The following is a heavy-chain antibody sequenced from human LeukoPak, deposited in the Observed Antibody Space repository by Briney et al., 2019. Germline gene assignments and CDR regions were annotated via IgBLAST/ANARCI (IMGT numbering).Heavy chain of an antibody. Sequence: ASVKVSCKASGYTFTSYAMHWVRQAPGQRLEWMEWINAGNGNTKYSQQFQGRVTITRDTSASTGYMELSSLRSEDTVVYYCAMGYCSGGSCYSLPYYYYGMDVWGKGTTVTVSS. J-gene: IGHJ6*04. D-gene: IGHD2-15*01. CDR1: GYTFTSYA. V-gene: IGHV1-3*01. CDR3: AMGYCSGGSCYSLPYYYYGMDV. CDR2: INAGNGNT.